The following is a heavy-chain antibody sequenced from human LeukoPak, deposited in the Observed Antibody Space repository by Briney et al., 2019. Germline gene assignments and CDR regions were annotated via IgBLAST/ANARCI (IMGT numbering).Heavy chain of an antibody. CDR2: IHYTGDT. CDR3: ARQTVDSYHYYYMDV. J-gene: IGHJ6*03. CDR1: GYSISSGYY. V-gene: IGHV4-38-2*01. D-gene: IGHD4-23*01. Sequence: PSETLSLTCAVSGYSISSGYYWGWIRQPPGRGLEWIGTIHYTGDTYYTPSLQSRVTVSVDTSRNQFSLKLSSVTAADTAVYYCARQTVDSYHYYYMDVWGKGTTVTVSS.